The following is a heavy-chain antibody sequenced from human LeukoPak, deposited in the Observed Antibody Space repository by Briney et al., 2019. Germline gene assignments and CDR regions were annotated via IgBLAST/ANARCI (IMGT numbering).Heavy chain of an antibody. CDR2: ISGSGGST. CDR3: AKWGYDYVWGSYRTPLDI. V-gene: IGHV3-23*01. J-gene: IGHJ3*02. CDR1: GFTFSSYA. Sequence: GGSLRLSCAASGFTFSSYAMSWVRQAPGNGLEWVSAISGSGGSTYYADSVKGRFTISRDNSKNTLYLQMNSLRAEDTAVYYCAKWGYDYVWGSYRTPLDIWGQGTMVTVSS. D-gene: IGHD3-16*02.